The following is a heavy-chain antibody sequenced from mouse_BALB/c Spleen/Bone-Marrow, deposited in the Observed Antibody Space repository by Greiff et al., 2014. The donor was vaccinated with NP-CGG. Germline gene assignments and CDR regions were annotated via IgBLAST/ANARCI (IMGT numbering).Heavy chain of an antibody. V-gene: IGHV14-3*02. Sequence: EVKLQESGAELVKPGASVKLSCTASGFNIKDTYMHWVKQRPEQGLEWIGRIDPANGNTKYDPKFQGKATITADTSSNTAYLQLSSLTPEDAAVYYCARNGNYGAWFAYWGQGTLVTVSA. CDR3: ARNGNYGAWFAY. D-gene: IGHD2-1*01. J-gene: IGHJ3*01. CDR2: IDPANGNT. CDR1: GFNIKDTY.